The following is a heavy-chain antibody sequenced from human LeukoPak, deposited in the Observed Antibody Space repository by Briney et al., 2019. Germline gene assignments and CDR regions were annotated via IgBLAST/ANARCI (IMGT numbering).Heavy chain of an antibody. CDR3: ASASFNYDFWSGYYKWDWFDP. D-gene: IGHD3-3*01. CDR1: GGSFSGYC. CDR2: INHSGST. Sequence: SETLSLTCAVYGGSFSGYCWSWIRQPPGKGLEWIGEINHSGSTNYNPSLKSRVTISVDTSKNQFSLKLSSVTAADTAVYYCASASFNYDFWSGYYKWDWFDPWGQGTLVTVSS. J-gene: IGHJ5*02. V-gene: IGHV4-34*01.